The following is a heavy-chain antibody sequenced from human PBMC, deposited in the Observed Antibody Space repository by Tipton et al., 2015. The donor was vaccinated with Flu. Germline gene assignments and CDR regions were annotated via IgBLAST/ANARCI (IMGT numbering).Heavy chain of an antibody. D-gene: IGHD2-2*01. CDR2: IYTSGST. CDR1: GGSISSYY. J-gene: IGHJ5*02. Sequence: TLSLTCTVSGGSISSYYWSWIRQPAGKGLEWIGRIYTSGSTNYNPSLKSRVTMSVDTSKNQFSLKLSSVTAADTAVYYCARGVVVPAAKGFDPWGQGTLVTVSS. CDR3: ARGVVVPAAKGFDP. V-gene: IGHV4-4*07.